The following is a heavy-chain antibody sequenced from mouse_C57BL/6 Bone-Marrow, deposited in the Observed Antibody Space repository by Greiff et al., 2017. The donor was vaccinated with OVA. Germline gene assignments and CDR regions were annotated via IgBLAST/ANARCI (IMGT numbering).Heavy chain of an antibody. D-gene: IGHD1-1*01. CDR3: ARRGYYYGSSYYGHWYFDV. Sequence: EVKVVESGGGLVKPGGSLKLSCAASGFTFSSYTMSWVRQTPEKRLEWVATISGGGGNTYYPDSVKGRFTISRDNAKNTLYLQMSSLRSEDTALYYCARRGYYYGSSYYGHWYFDVWGTGTTVTVSS. V-gene: IGHV5-9*01. J-gene: IGHJ1*03. CDR2: ISGGGGNT. CDR1: GFTFSSYT.